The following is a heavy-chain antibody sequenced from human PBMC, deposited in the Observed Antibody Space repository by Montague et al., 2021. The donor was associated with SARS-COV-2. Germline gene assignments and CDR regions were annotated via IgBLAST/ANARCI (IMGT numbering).Heavy chain of an antibody. V-gene: IGHV2-26*01. Sequence: PALVKPTPTLTLTCTVSGFSLSNARMGVSWIRQPPGKALEWLAHIFSNDEKSYSTSLKSRLTISKDTSKSQVVLTMTNMDPVDTATYYCARISIAAAGYYYYYGMDVWGQGTTVTVSS. J-gene: IGHJ6*02. CDR2: IFSNDEK. D-gene: IGHD6-13*01. CDR1: GFSLSNARMG. CDR3: ARISIAAAGYYYYYGMDV.